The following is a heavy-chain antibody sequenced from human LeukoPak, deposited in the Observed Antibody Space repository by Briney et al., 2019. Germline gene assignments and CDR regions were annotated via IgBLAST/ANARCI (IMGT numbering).Heavy chain of an antibody. CDR3: ASGDSHRNI. Sequence: PSETLSLTCTVSGDSISSGGYYWTWIRQFPGKGLEWIGYIYYSGDSFFNPSLKSRVTMSVDKSKNQFSLKLSSVTAADTAVYYCASGDSHRNIRGPGTTVTVSS. V-gene: IGHV4-31*02. CDR2: IYYSGDS. J-gene: IGHJ6*02. CDR1: GDSISSGGYY. D-gene: IGHD4-11*01.